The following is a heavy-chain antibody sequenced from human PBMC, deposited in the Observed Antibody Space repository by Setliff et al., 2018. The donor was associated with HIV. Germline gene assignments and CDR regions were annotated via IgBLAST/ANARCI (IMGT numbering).Heavy chain of an antibody. CDR1: GYTFPHAW. Sequence: PGESLKISCKGSGYTFPHAWIGWVRQMPGKGLEWMGIIYLSDSDTRYSRSFQGQVTISVDQSITTAYLQWSSLKASDTAMYCCATSPGTYSDSSASYFDYWGQGTLVTVSS. CDR3: ATSPGTYSDSSASYFDY. V-gene: IGHV5-51*01. D-gene: IGHD6-6*01. CDR2: IYLSDSDT. J-gene: IGHJ4*02.